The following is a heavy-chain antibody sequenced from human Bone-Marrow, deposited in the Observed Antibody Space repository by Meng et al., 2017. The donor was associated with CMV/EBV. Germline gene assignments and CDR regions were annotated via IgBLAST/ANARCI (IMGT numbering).Heavy chain of an antibody. D-gene: IGHD5-12*01. CDR1: GYSFTSYW. CDR2: IYPGDSDT. V-gene: IGHV5-51*01. Sequence: GGSLRLSCKGSGYSFTSYWIGWVRQMHGKGLEWMGIIYPGDSDTRYSPSFQGQVTISADKSISTAYLQWSSLKASDTAMYYCARHGSYYYYGMDVCGQGTTVTVSS. CDR3: ARHGSYYYYGMDV. J-gene: IGHJ6*02.